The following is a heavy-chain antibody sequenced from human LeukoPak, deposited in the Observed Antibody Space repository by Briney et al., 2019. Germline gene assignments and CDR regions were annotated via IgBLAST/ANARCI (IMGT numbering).Heavy chain of an antibody. Sequence: SETLSLTCAVSGGSISSSNWWSWVRQPPGQGLEWIGEIYHSGSTNYNPSLKSRVTISVDTSKNQFSLKLSSVTAADTAVYYCASLARYSNSLTYYYYGMDVWGQGTTVTVSS. J-gene: IGHJ6*02. CDR2: IYHSGST. V-gene: IGHV4-4*02. CDR3: ASLARYSNSLTYYYYGMDV. CDR1: GGSISSSNW. D-gene: IGHD6-6*01.